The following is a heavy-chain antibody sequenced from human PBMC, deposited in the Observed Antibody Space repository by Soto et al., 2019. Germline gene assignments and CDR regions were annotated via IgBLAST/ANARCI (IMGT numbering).Heavy chain of an antibody. CDR2: INAGNGNT. CDR1: GYTLTRYS. D-gene: IGHD3-22*01. Sequence: ASVKVSCKASGYTLTRYSIHWVRQAPGQRLEWMGWINAGNGNTKFSQKFQGRVTITRDTSASTAYMELRGLRSEDTAVYYCVKGEYYYDSSGYYPFDYWGQGTLVTVSS. J-gene: IGHJ4*02. V-gene: IGHV1-3*01. CDR3: VKGEYYYDSSGYYPFDY.